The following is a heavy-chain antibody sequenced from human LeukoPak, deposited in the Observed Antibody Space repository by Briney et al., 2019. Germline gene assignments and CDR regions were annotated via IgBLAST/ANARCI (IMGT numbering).Heavy chain of an antibody. V-gene: IGHV4-59*01. CDR3: ARSPIAAAYYYMDV. Sequence: SETLSLTCTVSGGSISSYYWSWIRQPPGKGLEWIGYIYYSGSTNYNPSLKSRVTISVDTSKNQFSLKLSSVTAADTAVYYCARSPIAAAYYYMDVWGKGTTVTVSS. CDR2: IYYSGST. CDR1: GGSISSYY. D-gene: IGHD6-13*01. J-gene: IGHJ6*03.